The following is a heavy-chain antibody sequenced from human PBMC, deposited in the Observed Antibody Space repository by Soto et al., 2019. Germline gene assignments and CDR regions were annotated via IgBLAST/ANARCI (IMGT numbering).Heavy chain of an antibody. CDR2: IIPFFGSP. CDR1: ADTFNNYA. D-gene: IGHD1-26*01. CDR3: ARAIVPRFNWFDP. J-gene: IGHJ5*02. Sequence: QVQLVQSGAEVKKPGSSVTVSCKASADTFNNYAIAWVRQAPGQGLEWMGGIIPFFGSPKYSQKFQNRVTITVEESTSTSYMNLTGLISDDTAVYYCARAIVPRFNWFDPWGQGTLVTVSS. V-gene: IGHV1-69*01.